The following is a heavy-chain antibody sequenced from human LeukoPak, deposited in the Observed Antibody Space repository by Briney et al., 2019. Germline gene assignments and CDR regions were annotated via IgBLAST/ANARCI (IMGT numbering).Heavy chain of an antibody. Sequence: PGGSRTLSCAASVLTFANAWMSWVRQAPGKGLEWVARIISKTSGGTTDYAAPVKGRFTISRDDSKTTLYLQMNSLKTEDTAVYYCSTYRYNYGSTGYSYFDFWGQGTLVTVSS. J-gene: IGHJ4*02. CDR1: VLTFANAW. CDR3: STYRYNYGSTGYSYFDF. V-gene: IGHV3-15*01. D-gene: IGHD5-18*01. CDR2: IISKTSGGTT.